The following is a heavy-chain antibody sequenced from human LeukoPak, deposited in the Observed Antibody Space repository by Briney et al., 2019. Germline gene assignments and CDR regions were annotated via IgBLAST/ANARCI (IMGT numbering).Heavy chain of an antibody. CDR1: GSSVSSASY. CDR2: IYNGVNT. Sequence: PSETVSLTCTVSGSSVSSASYWTWIRQPPGKGVEWIAHIYNGVNTNYNPSLKSRVTISVDTSKNQFSLNLNSVIAADTAVYYCAREVATSYYDSGAYYRQTEAFDFWGQGKMVTVSS. D-gene: IGHD3-22*01. J-gene: IGHJ3*01. CDR3: AREVATSYYDSGAYYRQTEAFDF. V-gene: IGHV4-61*01.